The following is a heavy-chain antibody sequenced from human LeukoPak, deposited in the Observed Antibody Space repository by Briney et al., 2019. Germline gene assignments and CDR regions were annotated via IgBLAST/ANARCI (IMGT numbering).Heavy chain of an antibody. CDR1: GGSITSPYY. V-gene: IGHV4-39*01. D-gene: IGHD3-22*01. J-gene: IGHJ4*02. Sequence: SETLSLTCTVSGGSITSPYYWAWIRQPPGRGLEWLGSLSYTGSTYSNPSLKSRVTISVDTSKNQFSLRLRSVTAADTAVFYCARFSPDHYDNRKYFDYWGQGTLVTVSS. CDR2: LSYTGST. CDR3: ARFSPDHYDNRKYFDY.